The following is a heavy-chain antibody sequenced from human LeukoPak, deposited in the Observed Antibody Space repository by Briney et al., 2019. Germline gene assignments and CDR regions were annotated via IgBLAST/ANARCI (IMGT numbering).Heavy chain of an antibody. D-gene: IGHD1-1*01. CDR3: AREAYPTGEREYNWFDP. V-gene: IGHV4-30-2*01. CDR1: GGSISSGAYY. CDR2: IYHSGST. J-gene: IGHJ5*02. Sequence: SQTLSLTCIVSGGSISSGAYYWSWIRQPPGKGLEWIGYIYHSGSTYYNPSLKSRVTISVDRSKNQFPLKLTSVTAADTAVYYCAREAYPTGEREYNWFDPWGQGSLVTVSS.